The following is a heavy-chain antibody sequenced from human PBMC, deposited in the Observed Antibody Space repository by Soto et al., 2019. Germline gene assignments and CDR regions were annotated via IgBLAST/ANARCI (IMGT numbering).Heavy chain of an antibody. CDR2: IYPGDSDT. CDR1: GYSFTSYW. Sequence: EVQLVQSGAEVKKPGESLKISCKGSGYSFTSYWIAWVRQMPGKGLEWMGIIYPGDSDTTYSPSFQGQVTISADKSISTAYLPWSSLKASATAMYYCASHASLDVSYASASRIDYWGQGTLVTVSS. D-gene: IGHD3-10*01. CDR3: ASHASLDVSYASASRIDY. J-gene: IGHJ4*02. V-gene: IGHV5-51*03.